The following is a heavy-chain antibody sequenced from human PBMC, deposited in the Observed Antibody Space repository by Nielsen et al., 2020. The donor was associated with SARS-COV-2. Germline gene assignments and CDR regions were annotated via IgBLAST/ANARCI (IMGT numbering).Heavy chain of an antibody. V-gene: IGHV3-23*03. CDR3: ATPTSFDY. J-gene: IGHJ4*02. Sequence: GESLKISCAASGFTFSNYAMSWVRQGPGKGLEWVSLIYSVDGSTYYADSVKGRFTISRDNSKNTLYLQMNSLRAEDTAVYYCATPTSFDYWGQGTLVTVSS. CDR2: IYSVDGST. CDR1: GFTFSNYA.